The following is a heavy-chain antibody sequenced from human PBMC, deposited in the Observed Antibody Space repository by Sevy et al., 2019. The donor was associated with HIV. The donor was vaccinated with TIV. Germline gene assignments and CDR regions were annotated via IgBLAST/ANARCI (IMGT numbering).Heavy chain of an antibody. CDR3: ARPLPMIVAVSSAFDI. CDR2: ISGSGGST. D-gene: IGHD3-22*01. V-gene: IGHV3-23*01. J-gene: IGHJ3*02. Sequence: GGSLRLSCAASGFTFSSYAMSWVRQAPGKGLEWVSAISGSGGSTYYADSVKGRFTISRDNSKNTLYLQMNSLRAEGTAVYYCARPLPMIVAVSSAFDIWGQGTMVTVSS. CDR1: GFTFSSYA.